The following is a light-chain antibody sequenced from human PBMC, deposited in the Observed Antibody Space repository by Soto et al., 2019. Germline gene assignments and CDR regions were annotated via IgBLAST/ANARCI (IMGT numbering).Light chain of an antibody. J-gene: IGLJ2*01. V-gene: IGLV2-23*02. CDR1: RSDVGSYNF. CDR2: EVT. Sequence: QSALTQPASVSGSPGQSITISCTGTRSDVGSYNFVSWYRQYPGTAPQLILYEVTQRASGISNRFSGSKSGNTASLTISDLQTEDDTDYYCCSYAGNNTLIFGGGTKLTVL. CDR3: CSYAGNNTLI.